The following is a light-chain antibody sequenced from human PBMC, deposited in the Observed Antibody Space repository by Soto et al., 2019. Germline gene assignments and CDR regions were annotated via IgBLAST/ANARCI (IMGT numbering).Light chain of an antibody. V-gene: IGKV1-5*01. CDR2: DAS. CDR3: QQYNSWWT. Sequence: DIQMTQSPSTLSASVGDRVTITCRASQSISSWLAWYQQKPGKAPKLLIYDASSLESGVPSRFSGSGSGTEFTLTISSLQPDDFATYYCQQYNSWWTFGQGT. J-gene: IGKJ1*01. CDR1: QSISSW.